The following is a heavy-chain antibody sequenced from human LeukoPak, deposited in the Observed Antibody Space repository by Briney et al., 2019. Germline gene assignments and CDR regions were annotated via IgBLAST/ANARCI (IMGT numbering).Heavy chain of an antibody. J-gene: IGHJ4*02. D-gene: IGHD1-26*01. CDR2: ISDSGGST. CDR3: AKKGAKWELPHFDY. CDR1: GFTFRTYA. Sequence: PGGSLRLSCAASGFTFRTYAMIWVRQAPGKGLEWVSGISDSGGSTYYADSVKGRFTISRDNFKNTLHLEMNSLRADDTAVYYCAKKGAKWELPHFDYWGQGTLVAVSS. V-gene: IGHV3-23*01.